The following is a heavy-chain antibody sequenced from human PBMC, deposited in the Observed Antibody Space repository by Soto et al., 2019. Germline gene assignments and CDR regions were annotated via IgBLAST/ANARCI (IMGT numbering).Heavy chain of an antibody. Sequence: SETLSLTCAVSGGSISSGSYSWSWIRQPPGKGLEWIGYIYHSGSTYYNPSLKSRVTISVDRSKNQFSLKLSSVTAADTAVYYCARGRSRANFDYWGQGTLVTVSS. V-gene: IGHV4-30-2*01. CDR3: ARGRSRANFDY. CDR2: IYHSGST. CDR1: GGSISSGSYS. J-gene: IGHJ4*02.